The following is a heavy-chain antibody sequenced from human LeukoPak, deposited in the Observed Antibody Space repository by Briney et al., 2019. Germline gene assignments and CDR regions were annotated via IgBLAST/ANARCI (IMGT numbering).Heavy chain of an antibody. J-gene: IGHJ3*02. CDR1: GGTFSSYA. CDR2: IIPIFGTA. V-gene: IGHV1-69*13. Sequence: SVKVSCTASGGTFSSYAISWVRQAPGQGLEWMGGIIPIFGTANYAQKFQGRVTITADESTSTAYMELSSLRSEDTAVYYCAEIGYCSSTSCYGAFDIWGQGTMVTVSS. CDR3: AEIGYCSSTSCYGAFDI. D-gene: IGHD2-2*01.